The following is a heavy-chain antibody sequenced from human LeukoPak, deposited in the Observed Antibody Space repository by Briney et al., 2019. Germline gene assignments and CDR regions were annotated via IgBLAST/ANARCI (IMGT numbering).Heavy chain of an antibody. J-gene: IGHJ5*02. CDR3: ARFSSSWYRRWFDP. CDR2: INHSGST. V-gene: IGHV4-34*01. Sequence: SETLSLTCAVYGGSFSGYYWSWSRQPPGKGLEWIGEINHSGSTNYNPSLKSRVTISVDTSKNQFSLKLSSVTAADTAVYYCARFSSSWYRRWFDPWGQGTLVTVSS. CDR1: GGSFSGYY. D-gene: IGHD6-13*01.